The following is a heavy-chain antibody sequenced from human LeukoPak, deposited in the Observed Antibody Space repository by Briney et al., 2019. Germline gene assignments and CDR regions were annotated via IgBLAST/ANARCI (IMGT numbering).Heavy chain of an antibody. D-gene: IGHD6-13*01. J-gene: IGHJ5*02. Sequence: PSQTLSLTCTASGGSISSGGYYWSWIRQHPGKGLEWIGYIYYSGSTYYNPSLKSRVTISVDTSKNQFSLKLSSVTAADTAVYYCARAGYSSSWYWIDPWGQGTLVTVSS. CDR3: ARAGYSSSWYWIDP. CDR2: IYYSGST. CDR1: GGSISSGGYY. V-gene: IGHV4-31*03.